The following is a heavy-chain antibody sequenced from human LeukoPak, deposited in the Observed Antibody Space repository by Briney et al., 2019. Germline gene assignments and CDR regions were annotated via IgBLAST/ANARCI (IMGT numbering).Heavy chain of an antibody. CDR3: ARAVGSSWKYYFDY. CDR2: IIPIFGTA. J-gene: IGHJ4*02. Sequence: VASVKVSCKATGGTFSSYAISWVRQAPGQGLEWMGGIIPIFGTANYAQKFQGRVTITADESTSTAYMELSSLRSDDTAVYYCARAVGSSWKYYFDYWGQGTLVTVSS. D-gene: IGHD6-13*01. V-gene: IGHV1-69*13. CDR1: GGTFSSYA.